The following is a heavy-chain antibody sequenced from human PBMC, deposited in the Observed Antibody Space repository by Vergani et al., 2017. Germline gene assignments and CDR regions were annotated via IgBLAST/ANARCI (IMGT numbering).Heavy chain of an antibody. J-gene: IGHJ3*02. CDR3: AKTAIRVSGATLGPTGSFGI. Sequence: EVQLLESRGGLVQPGGSLRLSCAASGFTFSSYAMSWVRQAPGKGLEWVSAISGSGGSTYYADSVKGRFTISRDNSKNTLYLQMNSLRAEDTAVYYCAKTAIRVSGATLGPTGSFGIWGQGTMVTVSS. CDR2: ISGSGGST. V-gene: IGHV3-23*01. D-gene: IGHD2-15*01. CDR1: GFTFSSYA.